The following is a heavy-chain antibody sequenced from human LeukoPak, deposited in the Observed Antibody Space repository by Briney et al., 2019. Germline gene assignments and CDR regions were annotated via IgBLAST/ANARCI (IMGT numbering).Heavy chain of an antibody. Sequence: PGGSLRLSCVASGFTFSSYSMNWVRQAPGKGLEWVSSISSSSSYIYYADSVKGRFTISRDNAKNSLYLQMNSLRAEDTAVYYCARGNDYVWGSYRSIPLHFDYWGQGTLVTVSS. D-gene: IGHD3-16*02. J-gene: IGHJ4*02. V-gene: IGHV3-21*01. CDR1: GFTFSSYS. CDR3: ARGNDYVWGSYRSIPLHFDY. CDR2: ISSSSSYI.